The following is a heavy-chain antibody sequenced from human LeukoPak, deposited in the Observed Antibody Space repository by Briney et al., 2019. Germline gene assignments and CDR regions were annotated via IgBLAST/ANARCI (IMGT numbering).Heavy chain of an antibody. D-gene: IGHD3-3*01. Sequence: PSETLSLTCTVSGGSISSYYWSWIRQPPGKGLEWIGYIYYSGSTNYNPSLKSRVTISVDTSTNQFSLKLSSVTAADTAVYYCARGVRFWSGYLQAFDIWGQGTMVTVSS. J-gene: IGHJ3*02. V-gene: IGHV4-59*01. CDR2: IYYSGST. CDR3: ARGVRFWSGYLQAFDI. CDR1: GGSISSYY.